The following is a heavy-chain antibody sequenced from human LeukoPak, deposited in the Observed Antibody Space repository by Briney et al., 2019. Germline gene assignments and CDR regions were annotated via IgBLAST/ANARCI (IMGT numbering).Heavy chain of an antibody. J-gene: IGHJ3*02. CDR2: ISGSSSYI. D-gene: IGHD1-26*01. CDR3: ARVFPLSVGATRGGVFDI. CDR1: GFTFTNYI. V-gene: IGHV3-21*01. Sequence: GGSLRLSCAASGFTFTNYIMSWVRQAPGKGLEWVSDISGSSSYIYYADSLKGRFTISRDNARNSLFLQMNSLRAEDTAVYFCARVFPLSVGATRGGVFDIWGQGTMVAVSS.